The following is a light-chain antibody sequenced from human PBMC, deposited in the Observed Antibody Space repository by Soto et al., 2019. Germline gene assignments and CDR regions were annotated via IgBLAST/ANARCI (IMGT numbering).Light chain of an antibody. J-gene: IGLJ2*01. Sequence: QSVLTQPPSASGTPGQRVTISCSGSSSDIGSNTVNWYQQLPGTAPKLLMYSNNHRQSGVPDRFSGSKSGTTASLAISGLQAEDEADYYCAAWDDSLGEVFGGGTKLTVL. CDR3: AAWDDSLGEV. CDR1: SSDIGSNT. V-gene: IGLV1-44*01. CDR2: SNN.